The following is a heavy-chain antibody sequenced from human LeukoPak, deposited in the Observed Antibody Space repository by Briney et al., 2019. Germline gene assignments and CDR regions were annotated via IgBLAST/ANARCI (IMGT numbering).Heavy chain of an antibody. V-gene: IGHV3-30-3*01. CDR1: GFTFSSYA. CDR3: ARDMIAVAKPKNWFDP. CDR2: ISYDGSNK. D-gene: IGHD3-22*01. J-gene: IGHJ5*02. Sequence: PGRSLRLSCAASGFTFSSYAMHWVRQGPGKGLEWVAVISYDGSNKYYADSVKGRFTISRDNSKNTLYLQMNSLRAEDTAVYYCARDMIAVAKPKNWFDPWGQGTLVTVSS.